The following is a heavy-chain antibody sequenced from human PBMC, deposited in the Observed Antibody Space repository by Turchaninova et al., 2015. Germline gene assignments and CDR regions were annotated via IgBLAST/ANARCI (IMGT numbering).Heavy chain of an antibody. D-gene: IGHD2-21*02. J-gene: IGHJ4*02. CDR2: ISPDGSSA. V-gene: IGHV3-74*01. CDR1: GLSFRTFW. CDR3: VILVGTADLAFDS. Sequence: EVQLVESGGGLVQPGGFLRLSCVASGLSFRTFWIHWVRKAPGQGLVWVSRISPDGSSAWYSDSVKGRFTITRDNAKKTLNLQMNSLRAEDTAVYYCVILVGTADLAFDSWGQGVLVTVSS.